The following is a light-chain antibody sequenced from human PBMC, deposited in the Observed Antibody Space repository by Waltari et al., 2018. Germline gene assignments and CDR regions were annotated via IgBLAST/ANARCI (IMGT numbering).Light chain of an antibody. Sequence: QSPLTQPASVSGSPGQSITISCSGTSSDVGRYKYVSWFQQLPGKAPKLIIYDVNNPPSGVSTRFSGSKSGNTASLTISGLQAEDEADYYCSSYTADTTRVFGGGTKLTVL. CDR3: SSYTADTTRV. CDR2: DVN. J-gene: IGLJ3*02. V-gene: IGLV2-14*03. CDR1: SSDVGRYKY.